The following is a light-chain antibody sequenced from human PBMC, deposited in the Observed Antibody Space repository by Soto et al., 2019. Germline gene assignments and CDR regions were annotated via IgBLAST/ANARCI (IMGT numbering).Light chain of an antibody. CDR3: QQYNNWPLT. CDR2: GAS. J-gene: IGKJ4*01. Sequence: EIVMTQSPATLSVSPGERATLSCRASQSVSSKLAWYQQKPGQAPRLLIYGASTWATGIPARFSGSGSGTEFTLTISSLQSEDFTVYFCQQYNNWPLTFGGGTKVDIK. V-gene: IGKV3-15*01. CDR1: QSVSSK.